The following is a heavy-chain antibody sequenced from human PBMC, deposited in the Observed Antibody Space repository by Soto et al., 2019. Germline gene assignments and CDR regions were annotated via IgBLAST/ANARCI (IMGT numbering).Heavy chain of an antibody. Sequence: PSETLSLTCAVSGGSISSSNWWSWVRQPPGKGLEWIGEIYHSGSTNYNPSLKSRVTISVDKSKNQFSLKLSSVTAADTAVYYCAREGFEMGNYFDYWGQGTLVTVSS. V-gene: IGHV4-4*02. CDR2: IYHSGST. D-gene: IGHD7-27*01. J-gene: IGHJ4*02. CDR3: AREGFEMGNYFDY. CDR1: GGSISSSNW.